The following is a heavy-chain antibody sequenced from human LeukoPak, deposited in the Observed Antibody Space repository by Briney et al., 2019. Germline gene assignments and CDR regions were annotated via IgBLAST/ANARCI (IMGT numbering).Heavy chain of an antibody. D-gene: IGHD3-22*01. CDR1: GFTFSDYY. CDR3: ARHLASDSSGYTLPYYYYGMDV. V-gene: IGHV3-11*01. J-gene: IGHJ6*02. CDR2: ISSSGSTI. Sequence: GGSLRPSCAASGFTFSDYYMSWIRQAPGKGLEWVSYISSSGSTIYYADSVKGRFTISRDNAKNSLYLQMNSLRAEDAAVYYCARHLASDSSGYTLPYYYYGMDVWGQGTTVTVSS.